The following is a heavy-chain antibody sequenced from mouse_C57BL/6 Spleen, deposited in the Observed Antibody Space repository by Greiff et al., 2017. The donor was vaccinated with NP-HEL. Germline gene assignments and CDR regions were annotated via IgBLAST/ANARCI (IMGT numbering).Heavy chain of an antibody. CDR3: ARHERIYYDYDVGFAY. J-gene: IGHJ3*01. V-gene: IGHV1-62-2*01. CDR1: GYTFTEYT. CDR2: FYPGSVSI. D-gene: IGHD2-4*01. Sequence: VQLQQSGAELVKPGASVKLSCKASGYTFTEYTIHWVKQRSGQGLEWIGWFYPGSVSIKYNEKFKDKDTLTADKSSSTFYMELSRLTSEDSAVLCCARHERIYYDYDVGFAYWGQGTLVTVSA.